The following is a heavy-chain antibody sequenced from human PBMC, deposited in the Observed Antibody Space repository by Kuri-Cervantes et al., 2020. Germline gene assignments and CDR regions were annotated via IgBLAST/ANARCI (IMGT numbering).Heavy chain of an antibody. CDR3: ARGRVATDTSFYYGLDV. CDR2: IGGSGQYI. CDR1: GFTFSSYG. Sequence: LKISCAASGFTFSSYGMHWVRQAPGKGLEWVSSIGGSGQYIYYADSMKGRFTISRDNARESLFLEMNSLRVEDTAVYYCARGRVATDTSFYYGLDVWGRGTTVTVSS. D-gene: IGHD2-21*02. J-gene: IGHJ6*02. V-gene: IGHV3-21*01.